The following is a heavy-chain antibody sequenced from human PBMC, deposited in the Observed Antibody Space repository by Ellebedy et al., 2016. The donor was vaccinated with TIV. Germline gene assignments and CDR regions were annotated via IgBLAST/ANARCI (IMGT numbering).Heavy chain of an antibody. D-gene: IGHD6-6*01. CDR2: ISSSGSAK. V-gene: IGHV3-11*01. Sequence: GGSLRLXCAASGFTFSNYYMSWIRQAPGKGLEWLSYISSSGSAKYYGDSVKGRFTISRDNAQNSLYLQMNSLRAEDTAVYYCSRGPVRSDYDYWGQGTLVTVSS. CDR3: SRGPVRSDYDY. J-gene: IGHJ4*02. CDR1: GFTFSNYY.